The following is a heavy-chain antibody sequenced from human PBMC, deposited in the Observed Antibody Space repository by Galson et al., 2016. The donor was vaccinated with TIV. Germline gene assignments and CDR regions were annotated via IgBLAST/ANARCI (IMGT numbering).Heavy chain of an antibody. Sequence: SLRLSCAASGFILSTYAMHWVRQAPGKGLEWVAVTSYDGSNKYYADSVKGRSTISRDNSKNTLYLQMNSLRAEDTAVYYCARDSGGYFMYYFDYWGQGTLVTVSS. CDR1: GFILSTYA. V-gene: IGHV3-30-3*01. CDR2: TSYDGSNK. CDR3: ARDSGGYFMYYFDY. J-gene: IGHJ4*02. D-gene: IGHD3-10*01.